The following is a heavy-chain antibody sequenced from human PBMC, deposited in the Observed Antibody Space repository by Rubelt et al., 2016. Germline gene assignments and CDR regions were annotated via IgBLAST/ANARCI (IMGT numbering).Heavy chain of an antibody. CDR1: GGSISSYY. CDR2: IYYSGST. Sequence: QVQLQESGPGLVKPSETLSLTCTVSGGSISSYYWSWIRQPPGKGLEWIGYIYYSGSTNYNPSLKSRVTISVDTSKNQFSLKLSSVTAADTAVYYCARHDHDYVWGTTGSWFDYWGQGTLVTVSS. D-gene: IGHD3-16*01. V-gene: IGHV4-59*08. CDR3: ARHDHDYVWGTTGSWFDY. J-gene: IGHJ4*02.